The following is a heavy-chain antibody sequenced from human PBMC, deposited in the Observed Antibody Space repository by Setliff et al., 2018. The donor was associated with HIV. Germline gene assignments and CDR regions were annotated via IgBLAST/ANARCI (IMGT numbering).Heavy chain of an antibody. V-gene: IGHV1-46*01. CDR2: MYTSGGGA. D-gene: IGHD3-3*01. J-gene: IGHJ4*02. Sequence: GASVKVSCKTSGYSLTTYYIHWMRQAPGQGLEWVGLMYTSGGGAKYAQKFQGRVTMTRDTSTRTVYMELSSLRSEDTAFYYCARSARDSETGYWGQGTLVTVSS. CDR3: ARSARDSETGY. CDR1: GYSLTTYY.